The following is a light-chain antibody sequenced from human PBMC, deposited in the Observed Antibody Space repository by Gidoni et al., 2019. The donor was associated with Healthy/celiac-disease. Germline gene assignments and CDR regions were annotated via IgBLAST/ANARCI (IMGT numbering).Light chain of an antibody. V-gene: IGKV3-20*01. J-gene: IGKJ1*01. CDR2: GAS. Sequence: EIVLTQSPGTLSLSPGERATLSCRASQSVSSTYLAWYQQKPGQAPRRLIYGASSRVTGVPDRFSGSGSGTDFTLTISRLEPEDFAVYYCQQGAFGQGTKGEMK. CDR1: QSVSSTY. CDR3: QQGA.